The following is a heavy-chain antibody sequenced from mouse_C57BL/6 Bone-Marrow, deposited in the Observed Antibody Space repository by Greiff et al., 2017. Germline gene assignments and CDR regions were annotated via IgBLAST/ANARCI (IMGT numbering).Heavy chain of an antibody. CDR3: SRRTYYSNYGY. V-gene: IGHV1-78*01. CDR1: GYTFTDHT. D-gene: IGHD2-5*01. J-gene: IGHJ2*01. CDR2: IYPRVGST. Sequence: QVQLQQSDAELVKPGASVKISCKVSGYTFTDHTIPWMKQRPEKGLEWIGYIYPRVGSTKYTEKFKGKATLTADKSSSTAYMQLNSLTSEYSAVYFCSRRTYYSNYGYWGKGTTLTVSS.